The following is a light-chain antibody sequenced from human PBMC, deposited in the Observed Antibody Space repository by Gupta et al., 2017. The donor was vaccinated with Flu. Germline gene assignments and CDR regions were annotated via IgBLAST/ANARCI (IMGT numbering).Light chain of an antibody. V-gene: IGKV3-20*01. Sequence: EMVLTQSPGPLSLPPGERATLSCRASQSVSSSYLAWYQQKPGQAPRLLIYGASSRATGIPDRFSGSGSGTDFTLTISRLEPEDFAVYYCQQYGSSPPVTFGQGTRLEIK. CDR1: QSVSSSY. CDR3: QQYGSSPPVT. J-gene: IGKJ5*01. CDR2: GAS.